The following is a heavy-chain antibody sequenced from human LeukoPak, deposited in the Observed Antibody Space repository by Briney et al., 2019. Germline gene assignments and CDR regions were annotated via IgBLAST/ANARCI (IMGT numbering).Heavy chain of an antibody. CDR2: IYYSGST. J-gene: IGHJ4*02. V-gene: IGHV4-59*01. D-gene: IGHD1-14*01. CDR3: ARIDNREYYFDF. Sequence: KPSETLSLTCTVSGGSIRSYYWTWIRQPPGEGLEYIGYIYYSGSTNYNPFLKGRVNISVDTSKNQFSLKLSSVTAADTAMYYCARIDNREYYFDFWGQGTLVTVSS. CDR1: GGSIRSYY.